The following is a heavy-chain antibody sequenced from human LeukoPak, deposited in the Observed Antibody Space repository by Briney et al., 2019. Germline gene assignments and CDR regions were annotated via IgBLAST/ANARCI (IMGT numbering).Heavy chain of an antibody. D-gene: IGHD6-19*01. CDR1: GYTFASYA. V-gene: IGHV1-3*01. CDR2: INAGNGNT. J-gene: IGHJ4*02. Sequence: GASVKVSCKASGYTFASYAMHWVRQAPGQRLEWMGWINAGNGNTKYSQKFQGRVTITRDTSATTAYMELSSLRSEDTAVYYCARPSSGWYMEYYFDYWGQGTLVTVSS. CDR3: ARPSSGWYMEYYFDY.